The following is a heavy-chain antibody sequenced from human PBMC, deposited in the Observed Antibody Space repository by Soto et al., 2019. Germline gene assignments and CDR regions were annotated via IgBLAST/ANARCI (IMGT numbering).Heavy chain of an antibody. Sequence: GGSLRLSCGASGFIFSNYAMSWVRQAPGRGLEWVSTITGRAGDTYYADSVKGRFIISRDTSTHTLYLQMNSLRAEDTAVYSCARHEGYCSSTSCYEGGFMDVWGKGTTGTVSS. J-gene: IGHJ6*03. V-gene: IGHV3-23*01. CDR1: GFIFSNYA. CDR2: ITGRAGDT. D-gene: IGHD2-2*01. CDR3: ARHEGYCSSTSCYEGGFMDV.